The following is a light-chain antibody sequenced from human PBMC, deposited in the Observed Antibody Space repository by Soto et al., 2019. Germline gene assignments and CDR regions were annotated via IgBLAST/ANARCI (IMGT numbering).Light chain of an antibody. Sequence: EIVLTQSPGTLSLSPGERATLSCRASQSISSTYLAWYQQKPGQAPRLIIYGASSRATGIPDRFSGSGSGTDFNLTISRLEPEDSAVYYCQQYGSSPPYTFGQGTKREIK. CDR2: GAS. CDR3: QQYGSSPPYT. CDR1: QSISSTY. V-gene: IGKV3-20*01. J-gene: IGKJ2*01.